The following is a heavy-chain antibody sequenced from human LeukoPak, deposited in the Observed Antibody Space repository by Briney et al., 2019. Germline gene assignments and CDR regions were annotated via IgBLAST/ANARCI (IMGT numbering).Heavy chain of an antibody. V-gene: IGHV3-21*01. D-gene: IGHD3-10*01. CDR2: ISSTSTYI. J-gene: IGHJ3*02. CDR3: VREGVDGFDI. Sequence: GGSLRLSCAASGFTFSTYAMNWVRQAPGKGLEWVSSISSTSTYIYYADSVKGRFTISRDNAKTSLFLQMSSLRAEDTAIYYCVREGVDGFDIWGQGTMVTVSS. CDR1: GFTFSTYA.